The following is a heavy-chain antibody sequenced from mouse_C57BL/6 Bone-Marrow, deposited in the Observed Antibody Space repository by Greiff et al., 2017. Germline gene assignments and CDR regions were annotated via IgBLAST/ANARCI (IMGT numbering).Heavy chain of an antibody. J-gene: IGHJ3*01. CDR2: INPNNGGT. D-gene: IGHD2-4*01. CDR3: APIYYDYDVAY. CDR1: GYTFTDYY. Sequence: VQLQQSGPELVKPGASVKISCKASGYTFTDYYMNWVKQSHGKSLEWIGDINPNNGGTSYNQKFKGKATLTVDKSSSTAYMELRSLTSEDSAVYYCAPIYYDYDVAYWGQGTLVTVSA. V-gene: IGHV1-26*01.